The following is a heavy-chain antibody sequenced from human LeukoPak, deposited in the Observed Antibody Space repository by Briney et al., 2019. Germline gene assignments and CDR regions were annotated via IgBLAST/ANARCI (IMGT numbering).Heavy chain of an antibody. D-gene: IGHD5-12*01. CDR2: IGGSNGIT. V-gene: IGHV3-23*01. CDR1: RFTFNSYA. J-gene: IGHJ4*02. CDR3: ARNGNSGWGYFDY. Sequence: GGSLRLSCAASRFTFNSYAMSWVRQAPGKGLEWVSVIGGSNGITFYVGSVRGRFTISRDNSKDTLYLQMNSLRAEDTAVYYCARNGNSGWGYFDYWGQGTLVTVSS.